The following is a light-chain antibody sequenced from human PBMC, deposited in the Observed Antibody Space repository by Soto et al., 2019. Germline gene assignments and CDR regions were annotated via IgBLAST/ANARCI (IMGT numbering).Light chain of an antibody. Sequence: EIVLTQSPGTLSLSPGERATLSCRASQSVSSSYLAWYQQKHGQAPRLLIHGASSRATGIPDRFSGSGSGTDFTLIISRLDPEDFAVYYCQQYGSSPWTFGQGTKVEIK. V-gene: IGKV3-20*01. J-gene: IGKJ1*01. CDR3: QQYGSSPWT. CDR1: QSVSSSY. CDR2: GAS.